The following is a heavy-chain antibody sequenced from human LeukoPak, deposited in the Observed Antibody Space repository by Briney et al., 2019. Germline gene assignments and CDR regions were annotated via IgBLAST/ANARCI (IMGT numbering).Heavy chain of an antibody. CDR2: ISGYGGTT. V-gene: IGHV3-23*01. CDR1: GFTFSSYA. CDR3: VKVRKGATTEDH. D-gene: IGHD5-12*01. J-gene: IGHJ4*02. Sequence: GSLRLSCAASGFTFSSYAMSWVRQAPGKGLEWVSSISGYGGTTYYADSVKGRFTISRDNSKSTMSLQMNSLRGEDTAVYYCVKVRKGATTEDHWGQGTLVTVSS.